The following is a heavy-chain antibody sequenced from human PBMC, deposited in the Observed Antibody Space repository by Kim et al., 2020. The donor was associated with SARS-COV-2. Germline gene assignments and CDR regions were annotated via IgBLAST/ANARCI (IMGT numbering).Heavy chain of an antibody. D-gene: IGHD5-18*01. CDR1: GGSISSYY. J-gene: IGHJ3*02. CDR3: ARDGGYGEDDAFDI. Sequence: SETLSLTCTVSGGSISSYYWSWIRQPPGKGLEWIGYIYYSGSTNYNPSLKSRVTISVDTSKNQFSLKLSSVTAADTAVYYCARDGGYGEDDAFDIWGQGTMVTLSS. V-gene: IGHV4-59*01. CDR2: IYYSGST.